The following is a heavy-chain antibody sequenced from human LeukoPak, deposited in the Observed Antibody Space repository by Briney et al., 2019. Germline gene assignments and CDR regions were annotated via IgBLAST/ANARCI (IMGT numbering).Heavy chain of an antibody. CDR1: GFSFDDYA. CDR3: ANHRLVVVSFDY. V-gene: IGHV3-9*01. J-gene: IGHJ4*02. D-gene: IGHD3-22*01. CDR2: ISWNSDNI. Sequence: GGSLRLSCAVSGFSFDDYAMHWVRQVPGKGLEWVSGISWNSDNIGYADSVKGRFTISRDNSKNTLYLQLNSLRAEDTAVYYCANHRLVVVSFDYWGQGILVTVSS.